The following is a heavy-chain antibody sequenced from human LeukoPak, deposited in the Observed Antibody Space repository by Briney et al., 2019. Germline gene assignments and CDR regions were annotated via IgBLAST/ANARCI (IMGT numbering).Heavy chain of an antibody. CDR1: GFTFSSYG. V-gene: IGHV3-33*01. J-gene: IGHJ4*02. Sequence: GGTLRLSCAASGFTFSSYGMHWVRQAPGKGLEWVTLIWYDGNNKYYADSVKGRFTISRDNSKNTLYLQLNSLRAEDTAVYYCARQHCSGGDCYFFDWGQGTLVTVSS. D-gene: IGHD2-15*01. CDR2: IWYDGNNK. CDR3: ARQHCSGGDCYFFD.